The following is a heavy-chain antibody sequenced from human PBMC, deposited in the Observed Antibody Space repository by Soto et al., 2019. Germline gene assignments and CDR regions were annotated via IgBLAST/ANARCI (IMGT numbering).Heavy chain of an antibody. V-gene: IGHV3-30-3*01. J-gene: IGHJ3*01. CDR3: ARDKDCGVISCFNAFDV. CDR1: GFTFSTYE. D-gene: IGHD2-21*01. CDR2: ISNDGNNK. Sequence: QAHLVESGGGVVQPGRSLRLSCAASGFTFSTYEMHWVRQAPGKGLQWVAVISNDGNNKDYADSVKGRFTISRDNSRNTLYLQMNSLRAEDTAVYYCARDKDCGVISCFNAFDVWGQGTTVTVSS.